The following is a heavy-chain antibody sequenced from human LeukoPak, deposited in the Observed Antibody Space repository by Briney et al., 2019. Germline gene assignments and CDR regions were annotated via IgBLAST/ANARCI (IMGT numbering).Heavy chain of an antibody. CDR1: GFTFSSYE. Sequence: GGSLRLSCAASGFTFSSYEMHWVRQAPGKGLEWVSYISSSDDTIYYVDSVKGRFTISRDNAKNSLYLQMNSLRAEDTAVYYCARDYGGSSPFDYWGQGTLVAVSS. CDR2: ISSSDDTI. CDR3: ARDYGGSSPFDY. D-gene: IGHD4-23*01. J-gene: IGHJ4*02. V-gene: IGHV3-48*03.